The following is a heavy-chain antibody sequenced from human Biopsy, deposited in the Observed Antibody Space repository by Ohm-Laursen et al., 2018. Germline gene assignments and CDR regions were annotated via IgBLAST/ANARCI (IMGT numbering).Heavy chain of an antibody. CDR2: IIPILRTT. CDR3: AREAIGYQLPCDD. D-gene: IGHD2-2*01. J-gene: IGHJ4*02. V-gene: IGHV1-69*11. Sequence: ASVKVSCKAPTGTFNSYGIIWVRQAPGQGLEWMGRIIPILRTTAYAQTFLGRVTITADSPTSTVDMELTSLTSDNTAVYFCAREAIGYQLPCDDWGQGTLVTVSS. CDR1: TGTFNSYG.